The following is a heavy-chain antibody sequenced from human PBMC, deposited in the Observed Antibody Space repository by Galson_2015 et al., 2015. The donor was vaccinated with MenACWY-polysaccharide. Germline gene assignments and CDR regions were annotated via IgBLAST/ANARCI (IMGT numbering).Heavy chain of an antibody. CDR1: GFTFSSYA. CDR3: AKAHIAARPDRRMVYFYGMDV. J-gene: IGHJ6*02. V-gene: IGHV3-23*01. D-gene: IGHD6-6*01. CDR2: ISDSGGVT. Sequence: SLRLSCAASGFTFSSYAMSWVRQAPGKGLEWVSAISDSGGVTFYADSVKGRFTISRDNSKNTLYLQMNSLRAEDTAVYYCAKAHIAARPDRRMVYFYGMDVWGQGTTVTVSS.